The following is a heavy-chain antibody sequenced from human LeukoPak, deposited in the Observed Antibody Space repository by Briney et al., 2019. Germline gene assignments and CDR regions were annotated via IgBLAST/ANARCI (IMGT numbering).Heavy chain of an antibody. J-gene: IGHJ4*02. V-gene: IGHV5-51*01. D-gene: IGHD2-2*01. CDR1: GYSFTSYW. CDR3: ARQVRCSSTSCLDY. Sequence: GESLKISCKGSGYSFTSYWIGWVRQMPGKGLEWVGIIYPGDSDTRYSPSFQGQVTISADKSISTAYLQWSSLEASDTAMYYCARQVRCSSTSCLDYWGQGTLVTVSS. CDR2: IYPGDSDT.